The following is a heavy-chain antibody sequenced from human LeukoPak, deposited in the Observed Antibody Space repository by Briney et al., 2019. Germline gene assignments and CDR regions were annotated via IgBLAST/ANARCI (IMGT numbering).Heavy chain of an antibody. Sequence: PSETLSLTCTVSGDSISSYYWGWIRQPPGKGLEGIGYISYSGGTNYNPSLKSRVMISIDTSQKQFSLQLRFVTAADTAVYYCARVHYYGSGVSSYFDHWGQGTLVTVSS. CDR2: ISYSGGT. CDR1: GDSISSYY. J-gene: IGHJ4*02. V-gene: IGHV4-59*01. D-gene: IGHD3-10*01. CDR3: ARVHYYGSGVSSYFDH.